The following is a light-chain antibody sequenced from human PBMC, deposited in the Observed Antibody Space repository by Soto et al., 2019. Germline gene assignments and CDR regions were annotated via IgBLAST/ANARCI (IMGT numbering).Light chain of an antibody. Sequence: DIQMTQSPGSLSASVGDRVTITCRASQSITKNLNWYQHKPGKAPELLIYQASDSQVGVPSRFSGSGSGTDFTLIISGLQPEDFATYFCQQSYSSPYTFGQGPRWIS. CDR1: QSITKN. CDR2: QAS. V-gene: IGKV1-39*01. J-gene: IGKJ2*01. CDR3: QQSYSSPYT.